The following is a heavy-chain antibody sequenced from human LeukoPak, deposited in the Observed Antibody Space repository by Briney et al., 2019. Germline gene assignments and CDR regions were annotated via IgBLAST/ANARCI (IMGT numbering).Heavy chain of an antibody. Sequence: GGSLRLSCAASGFTFSSYSMNWVRQAPGKGLEWVSGISWNSGSIGYADSVKGRFTISRDNAKNSLYLQMNSLRAEDTALYYCAKDVGYSSGWTFDYWGQGTLVTVSS. CDR1: GFTFSSYS. CDR2: ISWNSGSI. V-gene: IGHV3-9*01. J-gene: IGHJ4*02. CDR3: AKDVGYSSGWTFDY. D-gene: IGHD6-19*01.